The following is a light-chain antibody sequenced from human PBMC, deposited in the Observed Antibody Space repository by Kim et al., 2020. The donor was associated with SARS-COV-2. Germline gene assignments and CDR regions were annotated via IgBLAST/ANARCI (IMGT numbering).Light chain of an antibody. CDR2: DAS. CDR3: HQYNNWPLT. Sequence: MSPGERATLSCRASQSVSSNLAWYQQKPGQAPRVLIYDASTRATGIPARFSGSGSGTQFTLTISSLQSEDFAVYYCHQYNNWPLTFGGGTKVEIK. V-gene: IGKV3-15*01. J-gene: IGKJ4*01. CDR1: QSVSSN.